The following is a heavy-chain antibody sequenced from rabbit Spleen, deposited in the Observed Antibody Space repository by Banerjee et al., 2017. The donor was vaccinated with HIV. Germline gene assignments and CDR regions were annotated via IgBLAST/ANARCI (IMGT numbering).Heavy chain of an antibody. CDR3: ARDLVAVIGWNFSL. CDR1: GFDFSNYG. J-gene: IGHJ3*01. V-gene: IGHV1S45*01. CDR2: IEPIFGKS. Sequence: QEQLVESGGGLVQPGGSLKLSCKASGFDFSNYGVSWVRQAPGKGLEWIGYIEPIFGKSVYASWAKGRFTMSRISSTTVTLQMTSLTAADTATYFCARDLVAVIGWNFSLWGQGTLVTVS. D-gene: IGHD1-1*01.